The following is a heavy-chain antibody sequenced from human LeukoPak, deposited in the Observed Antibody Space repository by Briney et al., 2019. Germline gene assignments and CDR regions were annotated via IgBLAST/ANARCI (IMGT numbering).Heavy chain of an antibody. CDR1: GGSISSGGYY. V-gene: IGHV4-61*08. CDR3: ARHAPDYYDSSGYSTTYFDY. CDR2: IYYSGST. J-gene: IGHJ4*02. D-gene: IGHD3-22*01. Sequence: PSQTLSLTCTVSGGSISSGGYYWSWIRQPPGKGLEWIGYIYYSGSTNYNPSLKSRVTISVDTSKNQFSLKLSSVTAADTAVYYCARHAPDYYDSSGYSTTYFDYWGQGTLVTVSS.